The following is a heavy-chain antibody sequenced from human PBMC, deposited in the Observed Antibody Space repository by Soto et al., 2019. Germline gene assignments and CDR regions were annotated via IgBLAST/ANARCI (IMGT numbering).Heavy chain of an antibody. J-gene: IGHJ6*02. D-gene: IGHD1-26*01. CDR1: GFTFSSYG. CDR3: TTVGIVGATTELYYYYGMDV. Sequence: GGSLRLSCAASGFTFSSYGMHWVRQAPGKGLEWVAVISYDGGTTDYAAPVKGRFTISRDDSKNTLYLQMNSLKTEDTAVYYCTTVGIVGATTELYYYYGMDVWGQGTTVTVSS. V-gene: IGHV3-15*07. CDR2: ISYDGGTT.